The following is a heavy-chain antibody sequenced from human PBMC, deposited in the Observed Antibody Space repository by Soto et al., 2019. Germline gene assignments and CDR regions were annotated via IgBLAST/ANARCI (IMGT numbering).Heavy chain of an antibody. Sequence: QVQLQESGPGLVKPSETLSLTCTVSGGSISSYYWSWIRQPPGKGLEWIGYIYYSGSTNYNPSLKSRVTIAVDTSKYQFSLKLSSVTAADTAVYYCARGRFDGYNYIFEYWGQGTLVTVSS. CDR3: ARGRFDGYNYIFEY. D-gene: IGHD5-12*01. CDR1: GGSISSYY. V-gene: IGHV4-59*01. J-gene: IGHJ4*02. CDR2: IYYSGST.